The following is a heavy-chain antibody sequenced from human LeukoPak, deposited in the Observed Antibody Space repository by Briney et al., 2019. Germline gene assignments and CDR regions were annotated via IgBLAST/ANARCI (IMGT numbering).Heavy chain of an antibody. CDR3: ARGSDGYRFDP. Sequence: PSETLSLTCTVSGSSMTNYHGTWIRQSPGKAPEYIGYIYNIETTDYNPSLKSRVTVSVDMSKKQFSLRLNSVTAADTAVYYCARGSDGYRFDPWGQGILVTVSS. CDR1: GSSMTNYH. J-gene: IGHJ5*02. D-gene: IGHD5-18*01. V-gene: IGHV4-59*01. CDR2: IYNIETT.